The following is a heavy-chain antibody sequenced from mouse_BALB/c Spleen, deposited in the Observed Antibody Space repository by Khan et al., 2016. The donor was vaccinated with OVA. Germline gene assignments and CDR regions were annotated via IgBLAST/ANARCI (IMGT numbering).Heavy chain of an antibody. CDR2: INPHIGET. CDR1: GYSFTGYF. V-gene: IGHV1-20*02. J-gene: IGHJ2*01. Sequence: SGPELVRPGASVKISCKASGYSFTGYFMNWVMQSHGKSLEWIGRINPHIGETFYNQRFKDKATLTVDESSNTAHMELRSLASEDSAVYYCTRIYRSDFDYWGQGTTLTVSS. CDR3: TRIYRSDFDY. D-gene: IGHD1-1*01.